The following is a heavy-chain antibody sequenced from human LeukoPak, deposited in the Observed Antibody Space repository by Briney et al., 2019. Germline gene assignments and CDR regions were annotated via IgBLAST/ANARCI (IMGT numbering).Heavy chain of an antibody. CDR3: ARRAGAYSHPYDY. CDR2: INSDGINT. J-gene: IGHJ4*02. Sequence: GGSLRLSCAASGFTFSSYAMSWVRQAPGKGLEWVSRINSDGINTSYADSVKGRFTISRDNAKNTLNLQMNSLRAEDTAVYYCARRAGAYSHPYDYWGQGTLVTVSS. V-gene: IGHV3-74*01. D-gene: IGHD4/OR15-4a*01. CDR1: GFTFSSYA.